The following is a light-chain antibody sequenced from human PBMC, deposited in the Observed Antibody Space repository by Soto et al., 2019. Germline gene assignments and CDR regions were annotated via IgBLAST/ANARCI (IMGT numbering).Light chain of an antibody. CDR2: DAS. Sequence: DIQMTQSPSTLSASVGDRVTITCRASQSISSWLAWYQQKPGKAPKLLIYDASGLESGVPSRFSGSGSGTEFTLTISSLQPDDFATYYCQQYNSYSSITFGQGTRLEVK. J-gene: IGKJ5*01. CDR3: QQYNSYSSIT. V-gene: IGKV1-5*01. CDR1: QSISSW.